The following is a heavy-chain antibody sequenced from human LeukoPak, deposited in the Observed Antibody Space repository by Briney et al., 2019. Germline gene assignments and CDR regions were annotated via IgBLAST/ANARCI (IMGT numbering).Heavy chain of an antibody. CDR2: ISGSGGST. Sequence: PGGSLRLSCAASGFTFSTYAMSWVRQAPGRGLEWVSAISGSGGSTYYADSVKGRFTISRDNSKNTLYLQMNSLRAEDTAVYYCASHIVVVPAAIRNWGQGTLVTVSS. D-gene: IGHD2-2*02. CDR1: GFTFSTYA. V-gene: IGHV3-23*01. CDR3: ASHIVVVPAAIRN. J-gene: IGHJ4*02.